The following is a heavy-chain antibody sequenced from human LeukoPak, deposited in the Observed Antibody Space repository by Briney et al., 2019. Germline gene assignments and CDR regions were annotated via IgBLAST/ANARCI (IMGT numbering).Heavy chain of an antibody. CDR3: ARDREVVAFDI. Sequence: GGSLRLSCAASGFTFSDYYMSWIRQPPGKGLEWVSYISGSTTYTNYADSVRGRFTISRDNSKNSLYLQMNSLRAEDSAVYYCARDREVVAFDIWGQGTMVTVSS. J-gene: IGHJ3*02. D-gene: IGHD2-15*01. V-gene: IGHV3-11*05. CDR2: ISGSTTYT. CDR1: GFTFSDYY.